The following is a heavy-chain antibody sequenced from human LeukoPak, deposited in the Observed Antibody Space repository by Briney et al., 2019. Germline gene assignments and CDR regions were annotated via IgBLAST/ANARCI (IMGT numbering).Heavy chain of an antibody. V-gene: IGHV3-23*01. D-gene: IGHD1-1*01. Sequence: GGSLRLSWTGSGFTFNTYDMTWVRQAPGKGLAWVSGISISGDDTYYADSVKGRFTVSRDNSKNTLYLQMNSLRVDDTAVYYCVKGNWLDNWGQGALVTVAS. CDR2: ISISGDDT. J-gene: IGHJ1*01. CDR3: VKGNWLDN. CDR1: GFTFNTYD.